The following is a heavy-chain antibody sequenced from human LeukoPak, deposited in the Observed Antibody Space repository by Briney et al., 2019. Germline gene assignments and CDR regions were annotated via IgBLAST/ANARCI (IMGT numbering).Heavy chain of an antibody. CDR3: ARCPPFSSGWRGTDV. J-gene: IGHJ6*04. Sequence: SETLSLTCAVYGGSFSGHYWSWVRQSPEKGLEWIGEINHSGSTNYNPSLKSRFTISVDTSKNQFSLRLNSVTAADTAVYYCARCPPFSSGWRGTDVWGRGTTVTVSS. CDR1: GGSFSGHY. V-gene: IGHV4-34*01. D-gene: IGHD6-19*01. CDR2: INHSGST.